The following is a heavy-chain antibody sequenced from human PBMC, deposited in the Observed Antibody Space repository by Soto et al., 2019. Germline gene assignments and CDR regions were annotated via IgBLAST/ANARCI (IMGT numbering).Heavy chain of an antibody. J-gene: IGHJ5*02. CDR2: ISGSGGST. CDR3: AKDQTADYGENPYNWFDP. Sequence: GGSLRLSCAASGFTFSSYAMSWVRQAPGKGLEWVSAISGSGGSTYYADSVKGRFTISRDNSKNTLYLQMNSLRAEDTAVYYCAKDQTADYGENPYNWFDPWGQGTLVTVSS. CDR1: GFTFSSYA. D-gene: IGHD4-17*01. V-gene: IGHV3-23*01.